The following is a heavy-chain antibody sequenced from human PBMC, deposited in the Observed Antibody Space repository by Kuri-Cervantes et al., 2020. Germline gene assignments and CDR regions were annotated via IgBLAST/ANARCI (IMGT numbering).Heavy chain of an antibody. Sequence: GESLKISCAASGFTFSSYGMHWVRQAPGKGLEWVAVIWYDGSNKYYADSVKGRFTISRDNAKNSLYLQMNSLRDEDTAVYYCTTNRRWLQFPYYYGMDVWGQGTTVTVSS. CDR1: GFTFSSYG. CDR2: IWYDGSNK. V-gene: IGHV3-33*01. D-gene: IGHD5-24*01. CDR3: TTNRRWLQFPYYYGMDV. J-gene: IGHJ6*02.